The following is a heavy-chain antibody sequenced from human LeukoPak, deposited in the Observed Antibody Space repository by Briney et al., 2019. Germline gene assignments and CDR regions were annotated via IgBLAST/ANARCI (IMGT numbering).Heavy chain of an antibody. D-gene: IGHD3-22*01. V-gene: IGHV1-69*05. Sequence: SVKVSCKASGGTFSSYAISWVRQAPGQGLEWMGGIIPIFDTANYAQKFQGRVTITTDESTSTAYMELSSLRSEDTAVYYCARGDSSGYYYGWFDPWGQGTLVTVSS. CDR2: IIPIFDTA. J-gene: IGHJ5*02. CDR3: ARGDSSGYYYGWFDP. CDR1: GGTFSSYA.